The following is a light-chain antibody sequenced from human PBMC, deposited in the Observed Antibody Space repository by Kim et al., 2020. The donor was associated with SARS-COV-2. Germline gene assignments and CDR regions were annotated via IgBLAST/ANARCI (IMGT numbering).Light chain of an antibody. CDR2: WAS. CDR3: QQHYSFPYS. J-gene: IGKJ2*03. CDR1: QGLLGDSDKQTY. V-gene: IGKV4-1*01. Sequence: ATNKGRSSQGLLGDSDKQTYVACDQQKTGQPPKVLIYWASNREYGVPDRFNGSGYGTDFTHTVNNLEAEDVAVYYCQQHYSFPYSFGQGTKLEI.